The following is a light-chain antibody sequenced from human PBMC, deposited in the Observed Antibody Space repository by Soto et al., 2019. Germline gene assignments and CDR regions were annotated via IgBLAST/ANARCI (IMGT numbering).Light chain of an antibody. CDR3: QQYGGSRWT. V-gene: IGKV3-20*01. Sequence: EMVLPQSPGTLSLSPGERATLSCRASQSVSSTYLAWYQQKPGQAPRLLIYGASNRATGIPDRFSGSGSGTDFTLTISRLEPEDFAVYYCQQYGGSRWTFGQGTRV. CDR1: QSVSSTY. J-gene: IGKJ1*01. CDR2: GAS.